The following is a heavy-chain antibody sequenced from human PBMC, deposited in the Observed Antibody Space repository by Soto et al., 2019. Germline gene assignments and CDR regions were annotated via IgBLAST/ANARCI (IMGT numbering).Heavy chain of an antibody. D-gene: IGHD2-21*02. J-gene: IGHJ3*02. Sequence: GGSLRLSCAASGFTFSSYAMSWVRQAPGKGLEWVSAISGSGGSTYYADSVKGRFTISRDNSKNTLYLQMNSLRAEDTAVYYCANAKYYGGNSRGYAFDIWGQGTMVTVSS. V-gene: IGHV3-23*01. CDR2: ISGSGGST. CDR3: ANAKYYGGNSRGYAFDI. CDR1: GFTFSSYA.